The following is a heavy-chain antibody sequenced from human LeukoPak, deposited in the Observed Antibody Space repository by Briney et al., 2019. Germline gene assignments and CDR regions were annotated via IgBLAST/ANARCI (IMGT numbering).Heavy chain of an antibody. Sequence: GGSLRLYCAASGFMFSSNWMSWVRLAPGKGLEWVANIKEDGTETYYVDSVKGRFTTSRDNAKNSLYLQMNSLRVEDTAVYYCAKEGRSLQTYWGQGTLVTVSS. J-gene: IGHJ4*02. CDR2: IKEDGTET. D-gene: IGHD5-24*01. CDR1: GFMFSSNW. CDR3: AKEGRSLQTY. V-gene: IGHV3-7*03.